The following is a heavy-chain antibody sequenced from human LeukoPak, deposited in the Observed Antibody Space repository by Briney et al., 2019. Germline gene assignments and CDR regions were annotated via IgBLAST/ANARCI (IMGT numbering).Heavy chain of an antibody. J-gene: IGHJ4*02. D-gene: IGHD3-3*01. V-gene: IGHV4-31*03. CDR3: ARVVTTIFGVVT. Sequence: KTSETLSLTCTVSGGSISSGGYYWSWIRQHPGKGLEWIGYIYYSGSTYYNPSLKSRVTISVDTSKNQFSLKLSSVTAADTAVYYCARVVTTIFGVVTWGQGTLVTVSS. CDR2: IYYSGST. CDR1: GGSISSGGYY.